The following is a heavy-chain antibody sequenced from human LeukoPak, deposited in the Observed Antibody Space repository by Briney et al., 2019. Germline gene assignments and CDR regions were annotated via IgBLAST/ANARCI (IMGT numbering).Heavy chain of an antibody. CDR1: GFTFSSYA. CDR2: ISGSGGST. J-gene: IGHJ4*02. D-gene: IGHD6-19*01. Sequence: GGSLRLSCAASGFTFSSYAMSWVRQAPGKGLEWVSAISGSGGSTYYADSVKGRFTISRDNSKNTLYLPLNSLRAEDTAVYYCAKDSKAVAASFDYWGQGTLVTVSS. V-gene: IGHV3-23*01. CDR3: AKDSKAVAASFDY.